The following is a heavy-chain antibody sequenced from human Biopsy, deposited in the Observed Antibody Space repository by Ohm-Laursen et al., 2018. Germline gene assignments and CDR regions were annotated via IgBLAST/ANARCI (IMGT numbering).Heavy chain of an antibody. CDR3: VREPKTGTAEAWYFDL. Sequence: GTLSLTCTVSGGFISSSSYYWGWIRQPPGKGLEWIGSISYTGSTHDNPSLTSRLAISFGTSNNRISLQLRSVSVADTAVYYCVREPKTGTAEAWYFDLWGRGSPVTVPS. D-gene: IGHD3-9*01. CDR2: ISYTGST. CDR1: GGFISSSSYY. V-gene: IGHV4-39*07. J-gene: IGHJ2*01.